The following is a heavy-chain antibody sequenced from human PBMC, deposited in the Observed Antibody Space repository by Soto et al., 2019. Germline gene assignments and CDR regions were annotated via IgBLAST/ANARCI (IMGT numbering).Heavy chain of an antibody. Sequence: GGSLRLSCAASGFTFSSYSMNWVRQAPGKGLEWVSYISSSGSTIYYADSVKGRFTISRDNAKNSLYLQMNSLRAEDTAVYYCARDLLHHYGMDVWGQGTTVTVSS. J-gene: IGHJ6*02. CDR3: ARDLLHHYGMDV. CDR2: ISSSGSTI. CDR1: GFTFSSYS. V-gene: IGHV3-48*04.